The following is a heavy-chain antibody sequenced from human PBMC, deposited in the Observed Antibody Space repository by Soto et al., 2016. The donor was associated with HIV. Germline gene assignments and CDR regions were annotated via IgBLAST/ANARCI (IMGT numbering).Heavy chain of an antibody. CDR3: ARGSHCSSTSCYPHYYYGMDV. CDR1: GYTLTGYY. J-gene: IGHJ6*02. CDR2: INPSGRST. D-gene: IGHD2-2*01. V-gene: IGHV1-46*03. Sequence: QVQLVQSGSEVKKPGASVEVSCKASGYTLTGYYMHWVRQAPGQGLEWMGIINPSGRSTTYAKKFQGRVTMTRDTSTSTVYMELSSLRSEDTAMYYCARGSHCSSTSCYPHYYYGMDVWGQGTTVTVSS.